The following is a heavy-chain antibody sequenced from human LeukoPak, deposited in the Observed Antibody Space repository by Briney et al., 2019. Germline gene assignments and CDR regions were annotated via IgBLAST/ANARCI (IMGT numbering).Heavy chain of an antibody. CDR3: ARLSGLYYYDSSGTDY. CDR1: GGTFSSYA. J-gene: IGHJ4*02. CDR2: IIPIFGTA. D-gene: IGHD3-22*01. V-gene: IGHV1-69*05. Sequence: SVKVSCKASGGTFSSYAISWVRHAPGQGLEWMGGIIPIFGTANYAQKFQGRVTITTDESTSTAYMELSSLRSEDTAVYYCARLSGLYYYDSSGTDYWGQGTLVSVSS.